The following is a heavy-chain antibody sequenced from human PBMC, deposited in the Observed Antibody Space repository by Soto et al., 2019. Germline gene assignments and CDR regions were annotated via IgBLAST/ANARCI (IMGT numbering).Heavy chain of an antibody. J-gene: IGHJ6*02. V-gene: IGHV3-30*18. Sequence: GGSLRLSCAASGFTFSNYGMHWVRQAPGKGLEWVAVISYDGSNKYYADSVKGRFTISRDNSKNTLYLQMNSLRAEDTAVYYCAKARWESLYYYYYGMDIWGQGTTVTVSS. CDR1: GFTFSNYG. CDR3: AKARWESLYYYYYGMDI. D-gene: IGHD1-26*01. CDR2: ISYDGSNK.